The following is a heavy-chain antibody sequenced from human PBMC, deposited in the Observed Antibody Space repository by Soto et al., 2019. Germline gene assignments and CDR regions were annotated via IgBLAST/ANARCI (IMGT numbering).Heavy chain of an antibody. D-gene: IGHD3-9*01. CDR3: AKGGYTYYDILTGYYNY. V-gene: IGHV3-23*01. CDR1: RFTFSAFS. CDR2: ISGSGGST. J-gene: IGHJ4*02. Sequence: GYLRLSCVASRFTFSAFSMNWVRQAPGKGLEWVSAISGSGGSTYYADSVKGQFTISRDNSKNTLYLQMNSLRAEDTAVYYCAKGGYTYYDILTGYYNYWGQGTLVTVS.